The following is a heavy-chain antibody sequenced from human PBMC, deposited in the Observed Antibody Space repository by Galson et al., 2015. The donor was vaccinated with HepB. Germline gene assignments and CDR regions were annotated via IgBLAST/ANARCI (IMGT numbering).Heavy chain of an antibody. CDR2: ISGIGGST. V-gene: IGHV3-23*01. CDR1: GFTFSSYA. Sequence: SLRLSCAASGFTFSSYAMSWVRQAPGKGLEWVSAISGIGGSTYYADSVKGRFTISRDNSKNTLYLQMNSLRAEDTAVYYCTTDKLEAVGDAFDIWGQGTMVTVSS. D-gene: IGHD6-19*01. J-gene: IGHJ3*02. CDR3: TTDKLEAVGDAFDI.